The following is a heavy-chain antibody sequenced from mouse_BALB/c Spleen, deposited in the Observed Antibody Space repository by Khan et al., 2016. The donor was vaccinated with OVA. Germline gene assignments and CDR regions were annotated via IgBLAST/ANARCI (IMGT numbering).Heavy chain of an antibody. V-gene: IGHV5-9-3*01. CDR2: ISTGDTYT. D-gene: IGHD1-1*01. Sequence: EVELVESGGGLVKSGGSLKLSCAASGFTFSTYAMSWVRQTPEKRLEWVATISTGDTYTYYPDSVKGRFTISRDNAKNTLYLQMSSLGSEDTAMYYCARPPITTVVATSYWFFDVWGAGTTVTVST. J-gene: IGHJ1*01. CDR1: GFTFSTYA. CDR3: ARPPITTVVATSYWFFDV.